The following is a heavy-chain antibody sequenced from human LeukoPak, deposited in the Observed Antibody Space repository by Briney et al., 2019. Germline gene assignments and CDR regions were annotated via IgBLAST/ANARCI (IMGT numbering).Heavy chain of an antibody. D-gene: IGHD4-17*01. CDR1: GFTFSLYN. CDR3: ARGATVTTFVSSQRDYYYYHGMDV. J-gene: IGHJ6*02. Sequence: PGGSLRLSCAASGFTFSLYNMNWVRQAPGKGLEWVSQISASETSIKYADSVRGRFTISRDNVKNSVYLQMNSLRAEDTAVYYCARGATVTTFVSSQRDYYYYHGMDVWGQGTTVTVSS. CDR2: ISASETSI. V-gene: IGHV3-48*01.